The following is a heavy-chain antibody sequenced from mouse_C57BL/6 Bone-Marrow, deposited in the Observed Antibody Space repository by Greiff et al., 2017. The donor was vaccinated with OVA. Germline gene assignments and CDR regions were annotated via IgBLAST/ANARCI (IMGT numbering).Heavy chain of an antibody. V-gene: IGHV1-55*01. CDR1: GYTFTSYW. CDR2: IYPGSGST. D-gene: IGHD1-1*01. Sequence: QVQLQQPGAELVKPGASVKMSCKASGYTFTSYWITWVKQRPGQGLEWIGDIYPGSGSTKYNEKFKSKATLTVDTSSSTVYMQLSSLTSVDSAVYYCAEYYGSSPYWGQGTTLTVSS. J-gene: IGHJ2*01. CDR3: AEYYGSSPY.